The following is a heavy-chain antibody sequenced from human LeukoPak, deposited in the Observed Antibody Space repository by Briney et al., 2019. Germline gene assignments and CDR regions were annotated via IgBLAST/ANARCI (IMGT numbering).Heavy chain of an antibody. V-gene: IGHV3-48*03. J-gene: IGHJ6*03. Sequence: GGSLRLSCAASGFTFSSYEMNWVRQAPGKGLEWVSYISSSGSTIYYADSVKGRFTISRDNAKNSLYLQMNSLRAEDTAVYYCARDRPTTTVTTTGTTYYYYYYMDVWGKGTTVTVSS. CDR3: ARDRPTTTVTTTGTTYYYYYYMDV. CDR2: ISSSGSTI. D-gene: IGHD4-17*01. CDR1: GFTFSSYE.